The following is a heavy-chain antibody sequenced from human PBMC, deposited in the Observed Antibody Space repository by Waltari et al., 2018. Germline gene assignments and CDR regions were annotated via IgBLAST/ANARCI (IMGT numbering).Heavy chain of an antibody. CDR3: AREGDSGSYRDAFDI. CDR1: GFTVSSNY. J-gene: IGHJ3*02. D-gene: IGHD1-26*01. Sequence: EVQLVESGGGLIQPGGSLRLSCAASGFTVSSNYMSWVRQAPGKGLEWVSVIYSGGSTYYADSVKGRFTISRDNSKNTLYLQMNSLRAEDTAVYYCAREGDSGSYRDAFDIWGQGTMVTVSS. CDR2: IYSGGST. V-gene: IGHV3-53*01.